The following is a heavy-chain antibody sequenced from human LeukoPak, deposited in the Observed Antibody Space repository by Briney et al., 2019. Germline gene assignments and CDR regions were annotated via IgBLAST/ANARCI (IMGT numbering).Heavy chain of an antibody. D-gene: IGHD3-22*01. CDR1: GVSVSRGTFF. CDR3: ARSPSGYRFDS. V-gene: IGHV4-61*01. J-gene: IGHJ4*01. Sequence: SETLSLTCAVSGVSVSRGTFFWTWIRKPPGKGLEWIGYISNSGSTNYHPSLKGRVTISSDTSKTQFTLKLTSVTAADTAVYFCARSPSGYRFDSWGQGTLVTVSS. CDR2: ISNSGST.